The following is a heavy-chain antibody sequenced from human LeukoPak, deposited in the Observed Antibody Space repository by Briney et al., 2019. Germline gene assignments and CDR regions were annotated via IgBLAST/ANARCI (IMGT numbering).Heavy chain of an antibody. CDR2: IYYSGST. J-gene: IGHJ2*01. CDR3: ARTPLRWYFDL. D-gene: IGHD4-17*01. Sequence: PSETLSLTCTVSGGSISSYYWSWIRQPPGKGLEWIGYIYYSGSTNYNPSLKSRVTVSVDTSKNQFSLKLSSVTAADTAVYYCARTPLRWYFDLWGRGTLVTVSS. CDR1: GGSISSYY. V-gene: IGHV4-59*01.